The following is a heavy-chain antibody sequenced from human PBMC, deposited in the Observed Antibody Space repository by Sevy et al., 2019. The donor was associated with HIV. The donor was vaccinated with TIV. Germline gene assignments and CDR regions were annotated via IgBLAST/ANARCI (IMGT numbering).Heavy chain of an antibody. Sequence: SQTLSLTCAISGDSVSTYSAAWNWIRQSPSRGLEWLGRTYYKSKWYNDYALSVNSRISINPDTPKNQSSLQLNSVTPEDTAVYYCARESRWFFFHFDYWGQGTLVTVSS. D-gene: IGHD3-10*01. CDR2: TYYKSKWYN. CDR3: ARESRWFFFHFDY. V-gene: IGHV6-1*01. CDR1: GDSVSTYSAA. J-gene: IGHJ4*02.